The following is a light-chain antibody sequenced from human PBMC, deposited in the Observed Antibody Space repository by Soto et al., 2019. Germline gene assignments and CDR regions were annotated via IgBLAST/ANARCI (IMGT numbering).Light chain of an antibody. CDR3: LHHNSYLALT. J-gene: IGKJ4*01. V-gene: IGKV1-17*01. Sequence: DIQMTQSPSSLSASVGDRVTITCRASQGIRDDLGWYQQKPGKAPKRLIYAASTFQSGIPSRFSGSRSGTEFTHTISSLQPEDFATYYCLHHNSYLALTFGGGNKVETK. CDR1: QGIRDD. CDR2: AAS.